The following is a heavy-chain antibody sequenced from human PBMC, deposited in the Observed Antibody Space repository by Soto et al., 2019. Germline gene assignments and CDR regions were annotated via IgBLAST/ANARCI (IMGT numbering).Heavy chain of an antibody. CDR1: GGSISSGDYY. CDR2: IYYSGST. CDR3: ARVQVVSSGYYRPSVYYGMDA. Sequence: SETLSLTCTVSGGSISSGDYYWSWIRQPPGKGLEWIGYIYYSGSTYYNPSLKSRVTISVGTSKNQFSLKLSSVTAADTAVYYCARVQVVSSGYYRPSVYYGMDAWGQGTTVTVSS. J-gene: IGHJ6*02. D-gene: IGHD3-22*01. V-gene: IGHV4-30-4*01.